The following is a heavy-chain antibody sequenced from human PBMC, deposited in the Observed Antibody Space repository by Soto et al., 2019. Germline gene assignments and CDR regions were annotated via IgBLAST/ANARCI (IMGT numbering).Heavy chain of an antibody. V-gene: IGHV1-69*02. CDR2: IIPILGIA. J-gene: IGHJ4*02. D-gene: IGHD2-21*01. Sequence: QVQLVQSGAEVKKPGSSVKVSCKASGGTFSSYTISWVRQAPGQGLEWMRRIIPILGIANYAQKFQGRVTITADKSTRTAYMELSSLRSEDPAVYYCARGVMATTSGLDLDYWGQGTLVTVSS. CDR1: GGTFSSYT. CDR3: ARGVMATTSGLDLDY.